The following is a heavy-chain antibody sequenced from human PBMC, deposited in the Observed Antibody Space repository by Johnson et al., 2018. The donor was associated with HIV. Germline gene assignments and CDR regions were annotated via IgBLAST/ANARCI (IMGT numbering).Heavy chain of an antibody. CDR1: GFTFNNAW. CDR2: IKSQTDGGTT. Sequence: VQLVESGGGLVKPGGSLRLSCAASGFTFNNAWMSWVRQTPGKGLEWVGRIKSQTDGGTTDYAASVKVRFTISREDAKNSLYLQMNSLKTEDTAVYYCARDQGGSSMRWLQSTGFAFDIWGQGTMLTVSS. D-gene: IGHD5-24*01. CDR3: ARDQGGSSMRWLQSTGFAFDI. V-gene: IGHV3-15*01. J-gene: IGHJ3*02.